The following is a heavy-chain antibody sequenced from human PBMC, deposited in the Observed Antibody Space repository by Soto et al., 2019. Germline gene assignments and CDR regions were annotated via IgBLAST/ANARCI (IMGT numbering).Heavy chain of an antibody. CDR3: ASTMIVVVPNVFDY. J-gene: IGHJ4*02. CDR2: IIPIFGTA. D-gene: IGHD3-22*01. V-gene: IGHV1-69*06. CDR1: GGTFSSYA. Sequence: SVKVSCKASGGTFSSYAISWVRQAPGQGLEWMGGIIPIFGTANYAQKFQGRVTMTADKSTSTAYMELSSLRSEDTAVYYCASTMIVVVPNVFDYWGQGTLVTVSS.